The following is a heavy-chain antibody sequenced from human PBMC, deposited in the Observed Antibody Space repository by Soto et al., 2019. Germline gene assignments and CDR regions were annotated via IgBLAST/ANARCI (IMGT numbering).Heavy chain of an antibody. CDR3: AKNEVPAAIPGRGFEY. Sequence: PGGSLRLSCAASGFTFSSYGMHWVRQAPGKGLEWVAVISYDGSNKYYADSVKGRFTISRDNSKNTLYLQMNSLRAEDTAVYYCAKNEVPAAIPGRGFEYWGQGTLVTVSS. J-gene: IGHJ4*02. CDR1: GFTFSSYG. V-gene: IGHV3-30*18. D-gene: IGHD2-2*02. CDR2: ISYDGSNK.